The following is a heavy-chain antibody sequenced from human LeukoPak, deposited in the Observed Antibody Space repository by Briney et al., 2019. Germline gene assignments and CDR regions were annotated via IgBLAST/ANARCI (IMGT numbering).Heavy chain of an antibody. J-gene: IGHJ4*02. CDR3: ARGYGGNYEFDY. CDR2: INPNSGGT. V-gene: IGHV1-2*02. CDR1: GYTFTGYY. D-gene: IGHD4-23*01. Sequence: ASVKVSCKASGYTFTGYYMHWVRQAPGQGLGWMGWINPNSGGTNYAQKFQGRVTMTRDTSISTAYMELSRLRSDDTAVYYCARGYGGNYEFDYWGQGTLVTVSS.